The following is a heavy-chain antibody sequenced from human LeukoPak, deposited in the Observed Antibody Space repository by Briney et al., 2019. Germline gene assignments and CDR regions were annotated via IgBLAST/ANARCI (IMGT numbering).Heavy chain of an antibody. Sequence: SVKVSCKASGGTFSSYAISWVRQAPGQGLEWMGGIIPIFGTANHAQKFQGRVTITADESTSTAYMELSSLRSEDTAVYYCARDSGYQYYGMDVWGQGTTVTVSS. J-gene: IGHJ6*02. V-gene: IGHV1-69*13. CDR3: ARDSGYQYYGMDV. CDR2: IIPIFGTA. CDR1: GGTFSSYA. D-gene: IGHD1-26*01.